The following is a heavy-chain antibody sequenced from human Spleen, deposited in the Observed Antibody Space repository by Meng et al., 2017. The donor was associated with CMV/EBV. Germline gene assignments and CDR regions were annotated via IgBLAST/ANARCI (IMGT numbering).Heavy chain of an antibody. CDR3: ARDNPDYDDFWSGDPY. D-gene: IGHD3-3*01. CDR1: GFAVGSHY. J-gene: IGHJ4*02. V-gene: IGHV3-66*02. CDR2: MFRGGST. Sequence: GGSLRLSCAASGFAVGSHYMTWVRQAPGKGLERVSIMFRGGSTYYADSVKGRFTVSRDKSKNTLFLQMNSLRPEDTAMYYCARDNPDYDDFWSGDPYWGQGTLVTVSS.